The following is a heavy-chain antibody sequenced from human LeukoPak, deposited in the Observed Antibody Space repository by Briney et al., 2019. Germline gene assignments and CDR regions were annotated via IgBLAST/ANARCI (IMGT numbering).Heavy chain of an antibody. CDR2: IYHSGST. CDR3: AREAITIFGVVRTQTIYGPHRFDP. D-gene: IGHD3-3*01. V-gene: IGHV4-4*02. Sequence: SGTLSLTCAVSGGSISSSNWWSWVRQPPGKGLEWIGEIYHSGSTNYNPSLKSRVTISVDKSKNQFSLKLSSVTAADTAVYYCAREAITIFGVVRTQTIYGPHRFDPWGQGTLVTVSS. CDR1: GGSISSSNW. J-gene: IGHJ5*02.